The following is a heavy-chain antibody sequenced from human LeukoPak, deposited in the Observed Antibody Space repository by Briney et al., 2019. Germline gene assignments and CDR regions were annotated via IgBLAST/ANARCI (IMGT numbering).Heavy chain of an antibody. V-gene: IGHV3-21*01. CDR3: ARGSRLSDAFDI. CDR1: GFTFDDYA. D-gene: IGHD3-16*01. J-gene: IGHJ3*02. Sequence: GGSLRLSCAASGFTFDDYAMLWVRQAPGKGLEWVSSISSSSSYIYYADSVKGRFTISRDNAKNSLYLQMNSLRAEDTAVYYCARGSRLSDAFDIWGQGTMVTVSS. CDR2: ISSSSSYI.